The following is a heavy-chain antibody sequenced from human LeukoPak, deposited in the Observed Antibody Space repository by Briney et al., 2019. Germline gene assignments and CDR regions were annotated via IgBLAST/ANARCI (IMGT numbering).Heavy chain of an antibody. CDR3: ASVPAAHSEVWFDP. Sequence: GESLKISCKGSGYSFTSYWIGWERQMPGKGLEWMGIIYPGDSDTRYSPSFQGQVTISADKSISTAYLQWSGLKASDTAMYYCASVPAAHSEVWFDPWGQGTLVTVSS. D-gene: IGHD2-2*01. CDR2: IYPGDSDT. J-gene: IGHJ5*02. V-gene: IGHV5-51*01. CDR1: GYSFTSYW.